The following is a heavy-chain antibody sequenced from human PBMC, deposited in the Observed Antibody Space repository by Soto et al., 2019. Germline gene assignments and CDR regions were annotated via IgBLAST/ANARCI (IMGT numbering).Heavy chain of an antibody. Sequence: SETLSLTCTVSGGSISSGDYYWSWIRQPPGKGLEWIGYIYYSGSTYYNPSLKSRVTISVDTSKNQFSLKLSSVTAADTAVYYCARGGSGGYYYYYGMDVWGQGTTATVSS. D-gene: IGHD2-15*01. J-gene: IGHJ6*02. CDR3: ARGGSGGYYYYYGMDV. CDR2: IYYSGST. V-gene: IGHV4-30-4*01. CDR1: GGSISSGDYY.